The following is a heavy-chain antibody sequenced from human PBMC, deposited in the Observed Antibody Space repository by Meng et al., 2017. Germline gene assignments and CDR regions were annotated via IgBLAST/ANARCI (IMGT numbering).Heavy chain of an antibody. CDR1: GFTFSSYA. V-gene: IGHV3-23*01. Sequence: LSLTCAASGFTFSSYAMSWVRQAPGKGLEWVSAISGSGGSTYYADSVKGRFTISRDNSKNTLYLQMNSLRAEDTAVYYCAKDVSAMVTGIFDYWGQGTLVTVSS. CDR3: AKDVSAMVTGIFDY. CDR2: ISGSGGST. D-gene: IGHD5-18*01. J-gene: IGHJ4*02.